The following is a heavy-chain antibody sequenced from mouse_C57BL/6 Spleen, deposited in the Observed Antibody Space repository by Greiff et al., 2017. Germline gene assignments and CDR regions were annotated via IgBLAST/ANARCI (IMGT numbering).Heavy chain of an antibody. J-gene: IGHJ3*01. CDR1: GYSITSGYY. D-gene: IGHD2-4*01. CDR3: ASSYDDD. V-gene: IGHV3-6*01. Sequence: VQLKESGPGLVKPSQSLSLPCSVTGYSITSGYYWNWIRQFPGNKLEWMGYISYDGSNNYNPALKNRNSITRDTSKNQFFLKLKSVTTEDTATYFCASSYDDDWGQGTLVTVSA. CDR2: ISYDGSN.